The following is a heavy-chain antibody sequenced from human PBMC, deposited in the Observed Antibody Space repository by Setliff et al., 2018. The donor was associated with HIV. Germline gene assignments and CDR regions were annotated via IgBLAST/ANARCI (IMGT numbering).Heavy chain of an antibody. CDR3: AKVARPGGDDDAIPGPSFDY. V-gene: IGHV3-30-3*01. CDR2: ISYDGSNE. Sequence: HPGGSLRLSCAASGFTFSSYAMHWVRQAPGKGLEWVAVISYDGSNEYYADSVKGRFTISRDNSKNTLYLQMNSLRAEDTAVYYCAKVARPGGDDDAIPGPSFDYWGQGTLVTVSS. CDR1: GFTFSSYA. D-gene: IGHD2-8*01. J-gene: IGHJ4*02.